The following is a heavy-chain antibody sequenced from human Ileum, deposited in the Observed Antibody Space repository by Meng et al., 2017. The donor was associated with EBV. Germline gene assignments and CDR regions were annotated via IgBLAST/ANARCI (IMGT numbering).Heavy chain of an antibody. CDR3: AHQAVAGTRGWFDP. D-gene: IGHD6-19*01. Sequence: QVQLVQPGAEVKKPGASAKVSCKASGYTFTGYYMHWVRQAPGQGLEWMGRINPNSGGTNYAQKFQGRVTMTRDTSISTAYMELSRLRSDDTAVYYCAHQAVAGTRGWFDPWGQGTLVTVSS. CDR2: INPNSGGT. CDR1: GYTFTGYY. J-gene: IGHJ5*02. V-gene: IGHV1-2*06.